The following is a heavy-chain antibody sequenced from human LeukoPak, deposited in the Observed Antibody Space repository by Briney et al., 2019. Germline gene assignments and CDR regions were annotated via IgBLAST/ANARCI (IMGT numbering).Heavy chain of an antibody. CDR3: ARGRPIGYSYGFDY. D-gene: IGHD5-18*01. Sequence: SETLSLTCTVSGGSISSSSYYWGWIRQPPGKGLEWIGSIYYSGSTYYNPSLKSRVTISVDTSKNQFSLKLSSATAADTAVYYCARGRPIGYSYGFDYWGQGTLVTVSS. J-gene: IGHJ4*02. V-gene: IGHV4-39*01. CDR2: IYYSGST. CDR1: GGSISSSSYY.